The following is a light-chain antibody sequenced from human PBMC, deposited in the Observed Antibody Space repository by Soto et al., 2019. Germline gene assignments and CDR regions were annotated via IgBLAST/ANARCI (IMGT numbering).Light chain of an antibody. J-gene: IGKJ2*01. Sequence: DIVMTQSPDSLAGSLGERATINCKSSQHVLYSSNDKNYLAWYQQKPEQPPQLLIYWASTRESGVPDRFSGSGSGTAFTLTISSLQAEDVAVYYCQQYYSSPYTFGQGTKVEI. V-gene: IGKV4-1*01. CDR2: WAS. CDR3: QQYYSSPYT. CDR1: QHVLYSSNDKNY.